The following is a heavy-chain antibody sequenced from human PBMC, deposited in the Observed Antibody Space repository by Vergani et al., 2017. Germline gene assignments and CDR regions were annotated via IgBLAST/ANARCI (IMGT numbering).Heavy chain of an antibody. D-gene: IGHD3-22*01. CDR2: ISGDGGST. J-gene: IGHJ4*02. V-gene: IGHV3-43*02. Sequence: EVQLVESGGGVVQPGGSLRLSCAASGFTFDDYAMHWVRQAPGKGLEWVSLISGDGGSTYYADSVKGRFTISRDNSKNSLYLQMNSLRTEDTALYYCAKTNYEXPTYYYDSSGYSDALDYWGQGTLVTVSS. CDR1: GFTFDDYA. CDR3: AKTNYEXPTYYYDSSGYSDALDY.